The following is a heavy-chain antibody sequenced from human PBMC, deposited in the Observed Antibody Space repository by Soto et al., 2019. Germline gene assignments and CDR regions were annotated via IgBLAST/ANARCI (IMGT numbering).Heavy chain of an antibody. Sequence: SVKVSCKASGGTFSSYAISWVRQAPGQGLEWMGGIIPIFGTANYAQKFQGRVTITADGSVRTAYMELRSLKSQDTAVYYCARDSAAKLRSSWGPGALVTVSS. CDR2: IIPIFGTA. CDR3: ARDSAAKLRSS. J-gene: IGHJ4*02. V-gene: IGHV1-69*13. D-gene: IGHD6-19*01. CDR1: GGTFSSYA.